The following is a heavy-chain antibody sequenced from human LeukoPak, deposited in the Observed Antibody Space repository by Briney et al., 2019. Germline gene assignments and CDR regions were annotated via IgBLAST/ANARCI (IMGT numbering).Heavy chain of an antibody. CDR3: ARDGYCSGGSCYYYYMDV. D-gene: IGHD2-15*01. V-gene: IGHV4-59*01. CDR1: GGSISSYY. CDR2: IYYSGST. Sequence: SETLSLTCTVSGGSISSYYWSWIRQPPGKGLEWIGYIYYSGSTNYNPSLKSRVTISADMSKNQFSLKLSSVTAADTAVYYCARDGYCSGGSCYYYYMDVWGKGTTVTVSS. J-gene: IGHJ6*03.